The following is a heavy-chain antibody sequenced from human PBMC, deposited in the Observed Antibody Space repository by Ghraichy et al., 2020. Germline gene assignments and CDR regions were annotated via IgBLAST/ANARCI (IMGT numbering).Heavy chain of an antibody. CDR1: GFPFTDAW. J-gene: IGHJ4*02. D-gene: IGHD5-12*01. V-gene: IGHV3-15*01. CDR3: TTDGYSPDY. CDR2: IKAKSDGDRT. Sequence: GGSLRLSCAASGFPFTDAWMNWVRQTPGKGLEWVGRIKAKSDGDRTDYAAPGKGRFTISRNESKNILYLQMNSLKIEDTAVYYCTTDGYSPDYWGQGTLVNVSS.